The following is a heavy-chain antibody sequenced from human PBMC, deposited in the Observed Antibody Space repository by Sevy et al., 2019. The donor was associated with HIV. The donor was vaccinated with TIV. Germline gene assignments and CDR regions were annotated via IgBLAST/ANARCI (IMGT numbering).Heavy chain of an antibody. D-gene: IGHD3-22*01. CDR2: FDPEDGET. J-gene: IGHJ4*02. CDR1: GYTLTELS. Sequence: ASVKVSCKVSGYTLTELSMHWVRQAPGKGLEWMGGFDPEDGETIYAQKFQGRVTMTEDTSTDTAYMELSSLRSDDTAVYYCAPSYYYDSSGYRDYWGQGTLVTVSS. CDR3: APSYYYDSSGYRDY. V-gene: IGHV1-24*01.